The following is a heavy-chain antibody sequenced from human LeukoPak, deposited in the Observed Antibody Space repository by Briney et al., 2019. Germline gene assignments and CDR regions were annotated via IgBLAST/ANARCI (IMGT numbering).Heavy chain of an antibody. CDR3: ARNWFSTYFDY. Sequence: PGGSLRLSCAASGFTVSSNYMSWVRQAPGKGLEWVSLIYSDGSAYYADSVKGRFTISRDNPKNTLYLQMNSLRAEDTAVYYCARNWFSTYFDYWGQGTLVTVSS. J-gene: IGHJ4*02. CDR2: IYSDGSA. CDR1: GFTVSSNY. V-gene: IGHV3-53*01. D-gene: IGHD3-10*01.